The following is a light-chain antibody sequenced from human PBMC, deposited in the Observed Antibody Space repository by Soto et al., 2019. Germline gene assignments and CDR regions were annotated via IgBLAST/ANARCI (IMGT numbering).Light chain of an antibody. CDR3: QQSYSTPRT. V-gene: IGKV1-39*01. J-gene: IGKJ3*01. Sequence: DIQMTQSPSSLSASVGDRVTITCRASQSISSYLNWYQQKPGKAPKLLIYAASSLQSGVPSRFSGSGSGTDFTRTISSLQPEDFATYYCQQSYSTPRTVGPETKVDIK. CDR1: QSISSY. CDR2: AAS.